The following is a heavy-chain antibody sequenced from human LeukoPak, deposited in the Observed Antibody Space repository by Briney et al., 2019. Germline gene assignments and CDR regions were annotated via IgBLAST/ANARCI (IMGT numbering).Heavy chain of an antibody. CDR2: INHSGSA. J-gene: IGHJ6*03. V-gene: IGHV4-34*01. Sequence: SQTLSLTCALDGDSLSGSYWNWIRQPPGKGLEWIGEINHSGSANYNPSLKSRLSISLEISKNQFSLNMTSVTAADTAVYYCARGTLRFDWTDPDVRRFYHYYYMDVWGKGTTVTVSS. CDR1: GDSLSGSY. D-gene: IGHD3-3*01. CDR3: ARGTLRFDWTDPDVRRFYHYYYMDV.